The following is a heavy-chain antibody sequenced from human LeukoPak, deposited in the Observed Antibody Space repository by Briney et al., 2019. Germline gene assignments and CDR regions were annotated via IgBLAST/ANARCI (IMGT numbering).Heavy chain of an antibody. CDR3: AREPRRSSSSWYFDL. CDR1: GGSISSSNW. D-gene: IGHD6-6*01. V-gene: IGHV4-4*02. Sequence: SETLSLTCAVSGGSISSSNWWSWVRQPPGKGLEWIGEIYHSGSTNYNPSLKSRVTISVDKSKNQFSLKLSSVTAADTAVYYCAREPRRSSSSWYFDLWGRGTLVTVSS. CDR2: IYHSGST. J-gene: IGHJ2*01.